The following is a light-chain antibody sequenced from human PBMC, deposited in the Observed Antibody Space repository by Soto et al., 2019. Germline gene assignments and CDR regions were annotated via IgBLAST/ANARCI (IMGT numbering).Light chain of an antibody. Sequence: QMTQSPASLSASVEARFLITRRASQSISNHLNWYPQKPGKATKLLIFAASSLQSGVPSSFSGSRSGPDITLTISSLQPEDFATYYCQQSYSSPPTFGQGTKVDIK. CDR2: AAS. J-gene: IGKJ1*01. CDR1: QSISNH. CDR3: QQSYSSPPT. V-gene: IGKV1-39*01.